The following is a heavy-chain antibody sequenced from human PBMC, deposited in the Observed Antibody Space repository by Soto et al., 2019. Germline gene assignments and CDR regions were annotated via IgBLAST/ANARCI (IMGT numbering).Heavy chain of an antibody. CDR1: GFTFSSYS. CDR3: ARENGAAHYYYYGMDV. CDR2: ISSSSSYI. Sequence: VQLVESGGGLVKPGGSLRLSCAASGFTFSSYSMNWVRQAPGKGLEWVSSISSSSSYIYYADSVKGRFTISRDNAKNSLYLQMNSLRAEDTAVYYCARENGAAHYYYYGMDVWGQGTTVTVSS. J-gene: IGHJ6*02. D-gene: IGHD2-15*01. V-gene: IGHV3-21*01.